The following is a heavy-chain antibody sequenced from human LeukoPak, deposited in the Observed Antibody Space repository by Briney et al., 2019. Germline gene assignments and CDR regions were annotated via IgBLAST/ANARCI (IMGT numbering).Heavy chain of an antibody. CDR2: ISGSGGST. Sequence: GGSLRPSCAASGFTFSSYAMSWVRQAPGKGLEWVSAISGSGGSTYYADSVKGRFTISRDNSKNTLYLQMNSLRAEDTAVYYCAKDRVAVAGTVPPLFDYWGQGTLVTVSS. D-gene: IGHD6-19*01. V-gene: IGHV3-23*01. CDR3: AKDRVAVAGTVPPLFDY. J-gene: IGHJ4*02. CDR1: GFTFSSYA.